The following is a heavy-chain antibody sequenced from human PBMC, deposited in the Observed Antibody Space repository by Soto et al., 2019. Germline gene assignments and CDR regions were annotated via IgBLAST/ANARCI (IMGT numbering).Heavy chain of an antibody. CDR3: ASRSSSSGDYYYGMDV. Sequence: EVQLVESGGGLVQPGGSLRLSCAASGFTFSSYSMNWVRQAPGKGLEWVSYISSSSSTIYYADSVKGRFTISRDNAKNSLDLQMNSLRDEDTAVYYCASRSSSSGDYYYGMDVWGQGTTVTVSS. J-gene: IGHJ6*02. V-gene: IGHV3-48*02. CDR2: ISSSSSTI. CDR1: GFTFSSYS. D-gene: IGHD6-6*01.